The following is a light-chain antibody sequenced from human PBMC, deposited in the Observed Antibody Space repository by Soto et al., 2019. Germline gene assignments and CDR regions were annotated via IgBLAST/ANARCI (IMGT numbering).Light chain of an antibody. Sequence: EIVLTQSPATLSVFPGERATLSCRASQSVSSNLAWYQQTPGQAPRLLMYGASTRAAGIPARFSGSGSGTEFTLTISSLQSEEFAVYFCQQYNNWPWTFGQGTKVEI. CDR1: QSVSSN. CDR2: GAS. J-gene: IGKJ1*01. CDR3: QQYNNWPWT. V-gene: IGKV3-15*01.